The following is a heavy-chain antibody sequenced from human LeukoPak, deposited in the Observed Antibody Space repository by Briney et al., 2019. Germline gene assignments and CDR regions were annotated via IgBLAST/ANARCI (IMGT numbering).Heavy chain of an antibody. V-gene: IGHV3-33*01. CDR3: ASPCTRCSVDY. CDR2: IWSDESNK. CDR1: GFTFSNYG. Sequence: GGSLRLSCVASGFTFSNYGMHWVRQAPGKGLEWVAVIWSDESNKYYADSVKGRFTISRDNSENTLYLQMNSLRAEDTAVYYCASPCTRCSVDYWGQGTLVTVSS. J-gene: IGHJ4*02. D-gene: IGHD2-2*01.